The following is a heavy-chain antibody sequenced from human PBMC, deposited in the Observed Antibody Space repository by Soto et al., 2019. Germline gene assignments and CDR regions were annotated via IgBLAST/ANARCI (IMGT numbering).Heavy chain of an antibody. CDR2: IYYSGTT. CDR1: GGSIGRYY. J-gene: IGHJ4*02. Sequence: SETLSLTCTVPGGSIGRYYWNWIRQPPGKGLKWIGFIYYSGTTNYNPSLKSRVTMSLDTSKNLFSLKLTSVTAADTAVYYCAGESHCGNSTCLPPRFGYWGQGILVTV. V-gene: IGHV4-59*01. D-gene: IGHD2-2*01. CDR3: AGESHCGNSTCLPPRFGY.